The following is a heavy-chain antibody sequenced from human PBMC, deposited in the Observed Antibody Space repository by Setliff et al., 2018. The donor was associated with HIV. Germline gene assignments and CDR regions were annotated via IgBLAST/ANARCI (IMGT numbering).Heavy chain of an antibody. J-gene: IGHJ4*02. CDR3: ARSPSYRSSWEYYFDY. CDR1: GGSISGYH. D-gene: IGHD6-13*01. Sequence: SETLSLTCTVSGGSISGYHWNWLRQTPGKGLEWIGYIYTSRGTNYNHSLRTRVIISVDTSNQFSLKLSSVTAADAAVYYCARSPSYRSSWEYYFDYWGQGILVTSPQ. V-gene: IGHV4-4*09. CDR2: IYTSRGT.